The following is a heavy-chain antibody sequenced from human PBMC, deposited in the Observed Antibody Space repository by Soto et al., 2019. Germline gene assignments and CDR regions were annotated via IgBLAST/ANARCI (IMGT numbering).Heavy chain of an antibody. CDR2: INPNSGGT. Sequence: ASVKVSCKASGYTFTGYYMHWVRQAPGQGLEWMGWINPNSGGTNYAQKFQGRGTMTRDTSISTAYMELSRLRSDDTAVYHCARGGYCTNGVCYGGGYYYGMDVWGQGTTVTVSS. CDR1: GYTFTGYY. CDR3: ARGGYCTNGVCYGGGYYYGMDV. D-gene: IGHD2-8*01. J-gene: IGHJ6*02. V-gene: IGHV1-2*02.